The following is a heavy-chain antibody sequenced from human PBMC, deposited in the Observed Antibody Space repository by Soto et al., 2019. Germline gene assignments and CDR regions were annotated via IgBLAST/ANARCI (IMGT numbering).Heavy chain of an antibody. CDR3: AKDPAPIFGVVTDFDY. D-gene: IGHD3-3*01. CDR1: GFTFSSYA. V-gene: IGHV3-23*01. J-gene: IGHJ4*02. CDR2: ISGSGGST. Sequence: PGGSLRLSCAASGFTFSSYAMSWVRQAPGKGLEWVSAISGSGGSTYYADSVKGRFTISRDNSKNTLYLQMNSLRAEDTAVYYCAKDPAPIFGVVTDFDYWGQGTLVTVSS.